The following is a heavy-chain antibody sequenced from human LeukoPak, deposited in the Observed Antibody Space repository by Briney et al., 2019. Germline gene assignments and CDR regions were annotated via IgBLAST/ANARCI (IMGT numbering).Heavy chain of an antibody. D-gene: IGHD4-17*01. CDR1: GFTFSSYA. CDR3: AKATPSSYGDYGMDV. CDR2: ISYVGSNK. Sequence: GGSLRLSCAASGFTFSSYAMHWVRQAPGKGLEWVAVISYVGSNKYYADSVKGRFTISRDNSKNTLYLQMNSLRAEGTAVYYCAKATPSSYGDYGMDVWGQGTTVTVSS. V-gene: IGHV3-30-3*01. J-gene: IGHJ6*02.